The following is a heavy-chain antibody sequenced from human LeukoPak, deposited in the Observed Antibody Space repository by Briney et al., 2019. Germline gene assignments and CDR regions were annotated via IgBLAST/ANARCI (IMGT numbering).Heavy chain of an antibody. J-gene: IGHJ6*03. V-gene: IGHV3-30*02. CDR1: GFTFSTYG. CDR3: AELGITMIGGV. CDR2: IRNDGSNK. D-gene: IGHD3-10*02. Sequence: GGSLRLSCAASGFTFSTYGMHWVRQAPGKGLEWVAFIRNDGSNKYYTDSVKGRFTISRDNAKNSLYLQMNSLRAEDTAVYYCAELGITMIGGVWGKGTTVTISS.